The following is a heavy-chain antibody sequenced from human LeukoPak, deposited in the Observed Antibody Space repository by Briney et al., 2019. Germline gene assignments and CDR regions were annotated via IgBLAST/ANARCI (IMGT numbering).Heavy chain of an antibody. D-gene: IGHD6-13*01. V-gene: IGHV3-7*01. CDR1: GFTFSDYW. CDR3: ASRYSSSWYYYYYYMDV. Sequence: GGSLRLSCAASGFTFSDYWMTWVRQAPGKGLQWVANINQDGREKYYVDSVKGRFTISRDNAKNSLYLQMNSLRAEDTAVYYCASRYSSSWYYYYYYMDVWGKGTTVTVSS. J-gene: IGHJ6*03. CDR2: INQDGREK.